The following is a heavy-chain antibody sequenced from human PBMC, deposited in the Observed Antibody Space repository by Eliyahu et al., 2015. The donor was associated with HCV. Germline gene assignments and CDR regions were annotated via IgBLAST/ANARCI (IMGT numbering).Heavy chain of an antibody. CDR2: IHYSGST. CDR1: GGSITXXY. CDR3: ASGGGGIAVTGTGGWFDP. D-gene: IGHD6-19*01. J-gene: IGHJ5*02. Sequence: QVQLQESGPGLVKPSETLSLTCTVSGGSITXXYWSWIRQPPGKGLEGIGYIHYSGSTNYNPSLKSRVTISVDTSKNQFSLNLTSVTAADTAMYYCASGGGGIAVTGTGGWFDPWGQGTLVTVSS. V-gene: IGHV4-59*01.